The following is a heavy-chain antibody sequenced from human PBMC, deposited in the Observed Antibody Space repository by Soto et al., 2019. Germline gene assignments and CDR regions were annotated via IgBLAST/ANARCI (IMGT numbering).Heavy chain of an antibody. V-gene: IGHV1-18*04. CDR3: ARGPPDYCTNSACYNGFVLGWFDP. D-gene: IGHD2-8*01. CDR2: ISAHNGYT. CDR1: GYSLSNYG. Sequence: QVRLVQSGAELKKPGALAKVSCKASGYSLSNYGLTWLRQAPGQGLELMGWISAHNGYTNSAHNLSVRVTMTTDTSTSTGYMELSNLRSDDTAVYYCARGPPDYCTNSACYNGFVLGWFDPWCQGTLVSVSS. J-gene: IGHJ5*02.